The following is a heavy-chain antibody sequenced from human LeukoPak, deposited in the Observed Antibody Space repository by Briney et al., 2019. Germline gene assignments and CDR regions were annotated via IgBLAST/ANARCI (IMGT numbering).Heavy chain of an antibody. CDR1: GYTLTELS. J-gene: IGHJ4*02. D-gene: IGHD6-13*01. CDR3: ATVTGSSWYWYFDY. Sequence: GASVKVSCKVPGYTLTELSMHWVRQAPGKGLEWMGGFDPEDGETIYAQKFQGRVTMTEDTSTDTAYMELSSLRSEDTAVYYCATVTGSSWYWYFDYWGQGTLVTVSS. CDR2: FDPEDGET. V-gene: IGHV1-24*01.